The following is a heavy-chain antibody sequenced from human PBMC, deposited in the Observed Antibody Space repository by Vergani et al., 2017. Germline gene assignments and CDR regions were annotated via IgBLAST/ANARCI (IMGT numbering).Heavy chain of an antibody. Sequence: EVQLVQSGAEVKKPGESLRISCKCSGYSFTCYWIGGVRQMPGKGLEWLGIIYPGDYDTRYSPSFQGQVTISADKSISTAYLQWSSLKASDTAMYYCARDHGSGLRGTYFDYWGQGTLVTVSS. CDR1: GYSFTCYW. CDR2: IYPGDYDT. CDR3: ARDHGSGLRGTYFDY. V-gene: IGHV5-51*03. J-gene: IGHJ4*02. D-gene: IGHD6-25*01.